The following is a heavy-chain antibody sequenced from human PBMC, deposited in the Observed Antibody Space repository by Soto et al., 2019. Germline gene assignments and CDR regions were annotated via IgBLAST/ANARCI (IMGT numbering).Heavy chain of an antibody. Sequence: GESLKSSFQGSGYNLNYWLGWVRPMPGKFLEFMGILNPGDSDTRYNPSFQGQVTFSVDKCISIAYLQWASLKASDTAIYYCARQTYGGRYDSWCQGPLVNVSS. CDR3: ARQTYGGRYDS. D-gene: IGHD2-15*01. V-gene: IGHV5-51*01. CDR2: LNPGDSDT. CDR1: GYNLNYW. J-gene: IGHJ4*02.